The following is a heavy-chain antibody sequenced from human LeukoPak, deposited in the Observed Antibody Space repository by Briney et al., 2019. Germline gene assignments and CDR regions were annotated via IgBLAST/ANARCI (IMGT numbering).Heavy chain of an antibody. CDR3: ARGDTAMVKQPGFDY. J-gene: IGHJ4*02. Sequence: ASVKVSCKASGYTFTSYDINWVRQATGQGLEWMGWMNPNSGGTKYAQRFQGRVTMTRDTSISTAYMELSGLRSDDTAVYYCARGDTAMVKQPGFDYWGQGTLVTVSS. V-gene: IGHV1-2*02. CDR2: MNPNSGGT. CDR1: GYTFTSYD. D-gene: IGHD5-18*01.